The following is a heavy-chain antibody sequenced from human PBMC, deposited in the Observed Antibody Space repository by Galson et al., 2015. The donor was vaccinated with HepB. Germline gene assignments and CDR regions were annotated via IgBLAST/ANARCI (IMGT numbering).Heavy chain of an antibody. CDR1: GYTFTSYG. CDR3: AREYSSSWYRDYYYGMDV. J-gene: IGHJ6*02. CDR2: ISAYNGNT. V-gene: IGHV1-18*01. D-gene: IGHD6-13*01. Sequence: SVKVSCKASGYTFTSYGISWVRQAPGQGLEWMGWISAYNGNTNYAQKLQGRVTMTTDTSTSTAYMELRSLRSDDTAVYYCAREYSSSWYRDYYYGMDVWGQGTTVTVSS.